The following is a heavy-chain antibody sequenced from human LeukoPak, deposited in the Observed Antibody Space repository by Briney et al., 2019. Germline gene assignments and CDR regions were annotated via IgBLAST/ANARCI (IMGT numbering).Heavy chain of an antibody. Sequence: PGGSLRLSCAASGFTFRNYVIHWVRQAPGKGLEWVAVTSSDLNVKLYADSVKGRFTISRDNAKNSLYLQMDSLRVEDTAVYYCARDVTGGYHNEGYWGQGTLVTVSS. CDR2: TSSDLNVK. CDR1: GFTFRNYV. CDR3: ARDVTGGYHNEGY. J-gene: IGHJ4*02. D-gene: IGHD7-27*01. V-gene: IGHV3-30-3*01.